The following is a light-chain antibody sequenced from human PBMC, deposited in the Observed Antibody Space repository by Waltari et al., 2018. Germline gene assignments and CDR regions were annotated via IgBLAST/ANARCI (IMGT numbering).Light chain of an antibody. V-gene: IGKV3-15*01. CDR2: GAS. Sequence: EIVMTQSPATLSVSPGERATLSCRASQSVSSNLAWYQQKPGQAPRLLIYGASTRATGIPDRFSGSGSGTEFTLTISSLQSEDFAVYYCQQYNNCLRTFGQGTKVEIK. CDR3: QQYNNCLRT. J-gene: IGKJ1*01. CDR1: QSVSSN.